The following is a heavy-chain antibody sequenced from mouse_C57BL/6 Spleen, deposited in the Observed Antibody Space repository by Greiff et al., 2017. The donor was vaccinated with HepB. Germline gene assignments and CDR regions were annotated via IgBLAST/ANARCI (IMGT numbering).Heavy chain of an antibody. D-gene: IGHD1-1*01. CDR3: ARSEYYEAMDY. CDR1: GYTFTSYW. V-gene: IGHV1-52*01. CDR2: IYPSDSET. Sequence: VQLQQPGAELVRPGSSVKLSCKASGYTFTSYWMHWVKQRPIQGLEWIGNIYPSDSETHYNQKFKDKATLTVDKSSSTAYMQLSSLTSEDSAVYYCARSEYYEAMDYWGQGTSVTVSS. J-gene: IGHJ4*01.